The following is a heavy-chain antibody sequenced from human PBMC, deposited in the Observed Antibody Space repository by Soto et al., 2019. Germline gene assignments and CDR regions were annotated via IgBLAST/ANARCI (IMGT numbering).Heavy chain of an antibody. CDR2: ISGSATNT. D-gene: IGHD1-1*01. Sequence: ELQLLESGGTLVQPGGSLRLSCAASGFTFSSYTMNWVRQAPGKGLECVSSISGSATNTYYADSVKGRFTVSRDNAKNTVYLQMNSLGVEDTAVYYCAKRGAYRADSWGQGTRVTVSS. CDR3: AKRGAYRADS. V-gene: IGHV3-23*01. J-gene: IGHJ4*02. CDR1: GFTFSSYT.